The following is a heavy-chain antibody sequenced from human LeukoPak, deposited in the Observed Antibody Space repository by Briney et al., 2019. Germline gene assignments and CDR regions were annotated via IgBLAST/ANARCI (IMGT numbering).Heavy chain of an antibody. CDR2: INAGNGNT. CDR1: GYTFTSYA. CDR3: ARDRRTVAAAGSFDY. V-gene: IGHV1-3*01. D-gene: IGHD6-13*01. J-gene: IGHJ4*02. Sequence: ASVKVSCKASGYTFTSYAMHWVRQAPGQRLEWMGWINAGNGNTKYSQKFQSRVTITRDTSASTAYMELSSLRSEDTAVYYCARDRRTVAAAGSFDYWGQGTLVTVSS.